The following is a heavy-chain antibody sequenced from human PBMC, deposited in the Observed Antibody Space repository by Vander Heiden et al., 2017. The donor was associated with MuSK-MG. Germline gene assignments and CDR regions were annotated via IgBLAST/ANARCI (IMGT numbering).Heavy chain of an antibody. J-gene: IGHJ4*02. D-gene: IGHD1-26*01. Sequence: QVQLQQWGAGLLTPSAPQSPTCAVDGGSFSCYYWCWIRQLPGKGPEWIGEINQSGRTNYNPSLKRRVTISVDPPKNLFSLKLSSVSAAGTAVYYCASIGSCHHDYLGQGNRGTVSS. CDR3: ASIGSCHHDY. V-gene: IGHV4-34*01. CDR2: INQSGRT. CDR1: GGSFSCYY.